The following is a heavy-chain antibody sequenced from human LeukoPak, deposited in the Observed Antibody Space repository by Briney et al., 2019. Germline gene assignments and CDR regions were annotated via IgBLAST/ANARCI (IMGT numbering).Heavy chain of an antibody. Sequence: SETLSLTCGVSGGSISSNNWWSWVRQPPGKGLEWIGEIHHSGSTNYNPSLKSRVTISVDTSKNQFSLKLSSVTAADTAVYYCARGLLNYYDSSAYYEGDAFDIWGQGTMVTVSS. J-gene: IGHJ3*02. V-gene: IGHV4-4*02. D-gene: IGHD3-22*01. CDR2: IHHSGST. CDR3: ARGLLNYYDSSAYYEGDAFDI. CDR1: GGSISSNNW.